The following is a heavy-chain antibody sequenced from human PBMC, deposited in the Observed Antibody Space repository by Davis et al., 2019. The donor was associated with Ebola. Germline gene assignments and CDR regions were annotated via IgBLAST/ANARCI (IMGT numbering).Heavy chain of an antibody. Sequence: PGGSLRLSCAASGFTFSSYGMHWVRQAPGKGLEWVAVISYDGSNKYYADSVKGRFTISRDNSKNTLYLQMNSLRAEDTAVYYSAKAYETAAAGTGDAFDIWGQGTMVTVSS. J-gene: IGHJ3*02. CDR2: ISYDGSNK. V-gene: IGHV3-30*18. CDR3: AKAYETAAAGTGDAFDI. D-gene: IGHD6-13*01. CDR1: GFTFSSYG.